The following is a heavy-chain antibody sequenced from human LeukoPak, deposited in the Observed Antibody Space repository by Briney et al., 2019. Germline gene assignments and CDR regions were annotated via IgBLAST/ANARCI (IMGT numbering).Heavy chain of an antibody. D-gene: IGHD2-2*01. J-gene: IGHJ3*02. Sequence: ASVKVSCKASGYTFTSYDINWVRQATGQGLEWMGWMNSNSGNTGYAQKFQGRVTITRNTSISTAYMELSSLRSEDTAVYHCARSGYQLQYAFDIWGRGTMVTVSS. V-gene: IGHV1-8*03. CDR3: ARSGYQLQYAFDI. CDR1: GYTFTSYD. CDR2: MNSNSGNT.